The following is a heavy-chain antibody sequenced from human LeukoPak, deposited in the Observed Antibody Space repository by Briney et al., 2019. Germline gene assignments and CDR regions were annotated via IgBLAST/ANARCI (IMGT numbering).Heavy chain of an antibody. D-gene: IGHD3-22*01. Sequence: GGSLRLSCAASGFTFSSYGMHWVRQAPGKGLEWVAFIRYDGSNKYYADSVKGRFAISRDNSKNTLYLQMNSLRAEDTAVYYCAKDHSSGYYAMYYFDYWGQGTLVTVSS. V-gene: IGHV3-30*02. J-gene: IGHJ4*02. CDR3: AKDHSSGYYAMYYFDY. CDR1: GFTFSSYG. CDR2: IRYDGSNK.